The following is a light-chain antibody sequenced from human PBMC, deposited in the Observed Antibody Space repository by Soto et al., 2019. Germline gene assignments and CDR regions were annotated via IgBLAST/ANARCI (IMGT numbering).Light chain of an antibody. CDR2: HVS. J-gene: IGLJ1*01. CDR3: SSYTSTSTYV. CDR1: SSDVGGYNY. V-gene: IGLV2-14*01. Sequence: QSVLTQPASVSGSPGQSITISCTGTSSDVGGYNYVSWYQQYPGKAPKLMIYHVSNRPSGVFNRFSGSKPGNSASLTISGLQPEDEADYYCSSYTSTSTYVFGTGTKV.